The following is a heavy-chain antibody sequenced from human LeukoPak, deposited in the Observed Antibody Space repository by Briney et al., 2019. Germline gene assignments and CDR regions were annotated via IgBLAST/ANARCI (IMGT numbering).Heavy chain of an antibody. V-gene: IGHV4-30-4*08. J-gene: IGHJ4*02. CDR2: IYYSGST. CDR3: ARALPLITIFGVVTDYFDY. Sequence: TLSLTCAVYGGSFSGYYWSWIRQPPGKGLEWIGYIYYSGSTYYNPSLKSRVTISVDTSKNQFSLKLSSVTAADTAVYYCARALPLITIFGVVTDYFDYWGQGTLVTVSS. CDR1: GGSFSGYY. D-gene: IGHD3-3*01.